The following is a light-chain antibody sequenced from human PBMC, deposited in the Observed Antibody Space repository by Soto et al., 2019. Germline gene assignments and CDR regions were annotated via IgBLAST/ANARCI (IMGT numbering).Light chain of an antibody. V-gene: IGLV2-23*02. Sequence: QSALTQPASVSGSPGQSITISCTGTSSDVGSYNLVSWYQQHPGKAPKLMIYEVSKRPSGVSNRFSGSKSGNTASLTISGLQAEEEADYYCCSYAGSSTFLDVFGTWTKLTVL. CDR2: EVS. CDR1: SSDVGSYNL. J-gene: IGLJ1*01. CDR3: CSYAGSSTFLDV.